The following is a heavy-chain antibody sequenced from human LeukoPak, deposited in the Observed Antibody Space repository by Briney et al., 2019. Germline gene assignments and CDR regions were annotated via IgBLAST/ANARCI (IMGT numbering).Heavy chain of an antibody. CDR2: ISYDGSNK. Sequence: PGRSLRLSCAASGFTFSSYGMHWVRQAPGKGLEWVAVISYDGSNKYYADSVKGRFTISRDNSKNTLYLQMNSLRAEDTAVYYCVKDRSEYFDWLLGFDYWGQGTLVTVSS. CDR1: GFTFSSYG. CDR3: VKDRSEYFDWLLGFDY. D-gene: IGHD3-9*01. J-gene: IGHJ4*02. V-gene: IGHV3-30*18.